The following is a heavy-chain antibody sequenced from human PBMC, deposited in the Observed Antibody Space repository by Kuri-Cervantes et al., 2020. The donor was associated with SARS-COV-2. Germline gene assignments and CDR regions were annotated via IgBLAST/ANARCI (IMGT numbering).Heavy chain of an antibody. D-gene: IGHD3-22*01. Sequence: GESLKISCAASGFTFSDYYMSWIRQAPGKGLEWVSYISSSGSTIYYADSVKGRFTISRDNAKNSLYLQMNCLRAEDTAVYYCARDLLNYYDSSGYGYWGQGTLVTVSS. J-gene: IGHJ4*02. CDR2: ISSSGSTI. CDR3: ARDLLNYYDSSGYGY. CDR1: GFTFSDYY. V-gene: IGHV3-11*01.